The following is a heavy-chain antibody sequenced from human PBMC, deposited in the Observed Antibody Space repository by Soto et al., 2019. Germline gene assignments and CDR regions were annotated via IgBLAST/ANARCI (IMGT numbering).Heavy chain of an antibody. V-gene: IGHV4-39*01. D-gene: IGHD3-10*01. CDR2: IYYSGST. Sequence: SETLSLTCTVSGGSISSSSYYWVWIRQPPGKGLEWIGSIYYSGSTYYNPSLKSRVTISVDTSKNQFSLKLSSVTAADTAVYYCARNGQAQITMVRGVRNGMDVWGQGTTVTVSS. CDR1: GGSISSSSYY. CDR3: ARNGQAQITMVRGVRNGMDV. J-gene: IGHJ6*02.